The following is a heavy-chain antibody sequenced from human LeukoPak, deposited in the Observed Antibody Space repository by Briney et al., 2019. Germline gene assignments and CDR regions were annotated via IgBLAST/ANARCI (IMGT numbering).Heavy chain of an antibody. CDR2: IKSKTDGGTT. J-gene: IGHJ4*02. D-gene: IGHD1/OR15-1a*01. CDR3: TTELDGGPNN. V-gene: IGHV3-15*01. Sequence: GGSLRLSCAASGFTFSNAWMSWVRQAPGKGLEWVGRIKSKTDGGTTYYAAPVKGRFTISRDDSKNTLYLQMISLKTEDTAVYYRTTELDGGPNNWGQGTLVTVSS. CDR1: GFTFSNAW.